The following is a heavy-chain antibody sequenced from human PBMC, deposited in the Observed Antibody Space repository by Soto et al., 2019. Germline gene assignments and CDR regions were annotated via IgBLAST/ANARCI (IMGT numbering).Heavy chain of an antibody. Sequence: ASVKVSCKASGYTFTSYDINWVRQATGQGLEWMGWMNPNSGNTGYAQKFQGRVTMTRNTSISTAYMELSSLRSEDTAVYYCARGRAKYYDYIWGSYRSPRAFDIWG. CDR1: GYTFTSYD. V-gene: IGHV1-8*01. CDR2: MNPNSGNT. CDR3: ARGRAKYYDYIWGSYRSPRAFDI. J-gene: IGHJ3*02. D-gene: IGHD3-16*02.